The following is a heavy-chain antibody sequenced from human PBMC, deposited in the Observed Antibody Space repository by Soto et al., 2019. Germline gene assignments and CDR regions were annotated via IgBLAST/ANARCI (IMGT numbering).Heavy chain of an antibody. J-gene: IGHJ4*02. CDR1: GGSISNYY. CDR2: IYYDGSS. CDR3: ARSYSTGWFHFDY. V-gene: IGHV4-59*01. D-gene: IGHD6-19*01. Sequence: PSETLSLTCTVFGGSISNYYWNWIRQPPGKGLEWIGYIYYDGSSNYNPSLKSRVTMSVDTSKNQFSLKLSSVTAADTAVYYCARSYSTGWFHFDYWGQGTLVTVSS.